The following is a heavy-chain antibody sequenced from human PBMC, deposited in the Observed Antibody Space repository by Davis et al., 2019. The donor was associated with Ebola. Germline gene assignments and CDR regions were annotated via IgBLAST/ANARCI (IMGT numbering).Heavy chain of an antibody. J-gene: IGHJ4*02. CDR2: ISYDGSNK. Sequence: PGGSLRLSCAASGFTFSSYGMHWVRQAPGKGLEWVAVISYDGSNKYYADSVKGRFTISRDNSKNTLYLQMNSLRAEDTAVYYCAKDLATYGGNSIYWGQGTLVTVSS. CDR3: AKDLATYGGNSIY. D-gene: IGHD4-23*01. CDR1: GFTFSSYG. V-gene: IGHV3-30*18.